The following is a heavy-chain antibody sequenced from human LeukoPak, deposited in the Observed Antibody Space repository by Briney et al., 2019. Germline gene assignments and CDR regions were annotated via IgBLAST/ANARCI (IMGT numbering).Heavy chain of an antibody. Sequence: SETLSLTCTVSGGSISSYYWSWIRQPAGKGLEWIGRIYTSGSTNYNPSLKSRVTMSVDTSKDQFSLKLSSVTAADTAVYYCARDLFYDFWSGYYTRDAFDIWGQGTMVTVSS. J-gene: IGHJ3*02. CDR1: GGSISSYY. V-gene: IGHV4-4*07. CDR2: IYTSGST. D-gene: IGHD3-3*01. CDR3: ARDLFYDFWSGYYTRDAFDI.